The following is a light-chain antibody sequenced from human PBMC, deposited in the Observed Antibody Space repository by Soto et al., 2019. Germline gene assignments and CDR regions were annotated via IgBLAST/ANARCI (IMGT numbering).Light chain of an antibody. J-gene: IGKJ1*01. V-gene: IGKV3-20*01. CDR2: GAS. Sequence: EIVLTQSPGTLSLSPGERATLSCRASQRVSSSYLAWYQQTPGQAPRPLIYGASSRAIGIPDRFSGSGSGTDFTLTISRLEPEDFAVYYCQQYGSSPWTFGQGTKVAIK. CDR1: QRVSSSY. CDR3: QQYGSSPWT.